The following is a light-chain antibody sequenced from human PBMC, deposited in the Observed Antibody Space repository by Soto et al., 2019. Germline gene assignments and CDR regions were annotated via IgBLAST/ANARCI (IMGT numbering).Light chain of an antibody. CDR1: QSVSSY. CDR2: DAA. CDR3: QQRSNWPPQYT. J-gene: IGKJ2*01. Sequence: EIELTHTPAPLSLSPGERAPLSCRASQSVSSYLAWYHQKPGQAPRLLIYDAANRATGIPARFSGGGSGTDVTLTISSLVPEDFAVYYCQQRSNWPPQYTFGQGTKLEIK. V-gene: IGKV3-11*01.